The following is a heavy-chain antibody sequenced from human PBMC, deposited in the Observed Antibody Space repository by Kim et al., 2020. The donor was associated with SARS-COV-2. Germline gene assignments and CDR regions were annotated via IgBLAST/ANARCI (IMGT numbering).Heavy chain of an antibody. CDR1: GFTFSTYA. J-gene: IGHJ6*02. V-gene: IGHV3-30*04. CDR2: ISYDGSNK. CDR3: GRGGSGTYYYGMDV. Sequence: GGSLRLSCAASGFTFSTYAIHWVRQAPGKGLEWVAVISYDGSNKYYADSVNGRFTISRDNSKNTLYLQIISLRAEDTAVYYCGRGGSGTYYYGMDVWGLDTPVTVS. D-gene: IGHD3-10*01.